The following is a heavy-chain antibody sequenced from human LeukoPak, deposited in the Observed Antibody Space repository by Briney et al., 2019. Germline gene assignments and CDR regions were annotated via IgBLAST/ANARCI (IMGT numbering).Heavy chain of an antibody. V-gene: IGHV3-21*01. D-gene: IGHD1-26*01. CDR2: ISSSSSYI. J-gene: IGHJ6*02. Sequence: KSGGSLRLSCAASGFTFSSYSMNWVRQAPGKGLEWVSSISSSSSYIYYADSVKGRFTISRDNAKNSLYLQMNSLRAEDTAVYYCARDSGSYYYYYGMDVWGQGTTVTVSS. CDR1: GFTFSSYS. CDR3: ARDSGSYYYYYGMDV.